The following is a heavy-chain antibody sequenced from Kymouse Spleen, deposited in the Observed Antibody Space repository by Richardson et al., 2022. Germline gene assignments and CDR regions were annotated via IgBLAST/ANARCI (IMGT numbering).Heavy chain of an antibody. V-gene: IGHV4-61*01. CDR3: ARGDVLLWFGDPYYGMDV. CDR1: GGSVSSGSYY. CDR2: IYYSGST. D-gene: IGHD3-10*01. J-gene: IGHJ6*02. Sequence: QVQLQESGPGLVKPSETLSLTCTVSGGSVSSGSYYWSWIRQPPGKGLEWIGYIYYSGSTNYNPSLKSRVTISVDTSKNQFSLKLSSVTAADTAVYYCARGDVLLWFGDPYYGMDVWGQGTTVTVSS.